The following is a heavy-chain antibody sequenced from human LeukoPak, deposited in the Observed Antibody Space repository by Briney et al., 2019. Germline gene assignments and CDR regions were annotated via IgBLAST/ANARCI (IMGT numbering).Heavy chain of an antibody. CDR2: IYYSGST. D-gene: IGHD6-19*01. V-gene: IGHV4-59*08. J-gene: IGHJ5*02. CDR3: ARRVSSGWYNWFDP. CDR1: GGSISSYY. Sequence: SGTLSLTCTVSGGSISSYYWSWIRQPPGKGLDWIGYIYYSGSTNYNPSLKSRVTISVDTSKNQFSLKLSSVTAADTAVYYCARRVSSGWYNWFDPWGQGTLVTVSS.